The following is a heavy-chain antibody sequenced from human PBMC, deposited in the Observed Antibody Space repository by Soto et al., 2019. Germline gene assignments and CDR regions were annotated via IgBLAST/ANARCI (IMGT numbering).Heavy chain of an antibody. J-gene: IGHJ6*03. Sequence: EVQLLESGGGLVQPGGSLRLSCAASGFTFSSYAMSWVRQAPGKGLEWVSAISGSGGSTYYADSVKGRFTISRDNSKNTLYLQMNSLRAEDTAVYYCAKNSSSWLGYYYYYMDVWGKGTTVTVS. CDR1: GFTFSSYA. D-gene: IGHD6-13*01. CDR2: ISGSGGST. V-gene: IGHV3-23*01. CDR3: AKNSSSWLGYYYYYMDV.